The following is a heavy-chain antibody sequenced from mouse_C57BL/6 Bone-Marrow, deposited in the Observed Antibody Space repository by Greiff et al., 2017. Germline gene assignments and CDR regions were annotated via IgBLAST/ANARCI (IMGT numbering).Heavy chain of an antibody. D-gene: IGHD2-2*01. CDR3: TTSGYYWYFDV. Sequence: VQLQQSGAELVRPGASVKLSCTASGFNIKDDYMHWVKQRTEQGLEWIGWIDPENGDTEYASKFQGQATITADTSSNTAYLQLSSLTSEDTAVYYCTTSGYYWYFDVWGTGTTVTVSS. CDR1: GFNIKDDY. V-gene: IGHV14-4*01. J-gene: IGHJ1*03. CDR2: IDPENGDT.